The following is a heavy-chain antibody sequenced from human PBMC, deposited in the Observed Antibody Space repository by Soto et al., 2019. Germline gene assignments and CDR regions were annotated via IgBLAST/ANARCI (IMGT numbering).Heavy chain of an antibody. V-gene: IGHV4-34*01. D-gene: IGHD3-10*01. CDR1: GGSFSGYY. J-gene: IGHJ4*02. CDR2: INHSGST. Sequence: QVQLQQWGAGLLKPSETLSLTCAVYGGSFSGYYWSWIRQPPGKGLEWIGEINHSGSTNYNPSLKSRVPISVDTSKNQFSLKLSSVTAADTAVYYCARGGHYYGSGSYYNPSPYYFDYWGQGTLVTVSS. CDR3: ARGGHYYGSGSYYNPSPYYFDY.